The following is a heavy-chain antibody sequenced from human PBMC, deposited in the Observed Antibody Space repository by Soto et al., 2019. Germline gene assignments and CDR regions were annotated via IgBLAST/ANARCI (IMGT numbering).Heavy chain of an antibody. CDR3: ARQKPYDIFTGTHTQNRRYYYYYYYMQV. CDR2: IYPGDSDT. J-gene: IGHJ6*03. D-gene: IGHD3-9*01. CDR1: GDTCTSLC. Sequence: ISCKCCGDTCTSLCSGSGRQVPGKDLEWRRSIYPGDSDTRYRPSVQGRVTISADKSISTAYLQWSRLQASDTAMYYCARQKPYDIFTGTHTQNRRYYYYYYYMQVWGKGTTVTVSS. V-gene: IGHV5-51*01.